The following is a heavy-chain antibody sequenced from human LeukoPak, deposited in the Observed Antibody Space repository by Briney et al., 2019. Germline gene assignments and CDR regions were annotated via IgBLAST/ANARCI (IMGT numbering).Heavy chain of an antibody. CDR2: INHSGST. D-gene: IGHD4-17*01. J-gene: IGHJ6*03. CDR3: ARGGTTVTTYYYYYMDV. Sequence: PSETLSLTCAVYGGSFSDYYWGWIRQPPGKGLEWIGEINHSGSTNYNPSLKSRVTISVDTSKNQFSLKLSSVTAADTAVYYCARGGTTVTTYYYYYMDVWGKGTTVTVSS. V-gene: IGHV4-34*01. CDR1: GGSFSDYY.